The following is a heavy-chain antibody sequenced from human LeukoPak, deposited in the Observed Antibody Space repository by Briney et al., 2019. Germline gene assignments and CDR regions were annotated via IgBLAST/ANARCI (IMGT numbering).Heavy chain of an antibody. CDR2: IDPSGGST. CDR3: ARDNTAAGPFGY. V-gene: IGHV1-46*01. Sequence: ASVKVSCKASGYTFTSYYMHWVRQAPGQGLEWMGIIDPSGGSTSYAQKFQGRVTMTRDTSTSTVYMEVSSLRSEDTAVYYCARDNTAAGPFGYWGQGTLVTVSS. J-gene: IGHJ4*02. D-gene: IGHD6-13*01. CDR1: GYTFTSYY.